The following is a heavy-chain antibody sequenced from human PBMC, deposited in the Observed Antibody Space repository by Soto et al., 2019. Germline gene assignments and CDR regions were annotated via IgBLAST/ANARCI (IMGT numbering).Heavy chain of an antibody. J-gene: IGHJ5*02. D-gene: IGHD6-19*01. CDR1: GFTFSSYA. Sequence: EVQLLESGGGLVQPGGSLRLSCAASGFTFSSYAMSWVRQAPGKGLEWVSAIIDRSTATFYADSVKGRFTISRDDSKNTLYLQMDSLRAEDMAVYYCTKEGRSSGPRHFDPWGQGTLVNVSS. CDR2: IIDRSTAT. CDR3: TKEGRSSGPRHFDP. V-gene: IGHV3-23*01.